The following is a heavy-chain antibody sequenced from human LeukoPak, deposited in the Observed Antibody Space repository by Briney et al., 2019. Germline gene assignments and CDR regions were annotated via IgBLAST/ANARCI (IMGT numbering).Heavy chain of an antibody. V-gene: IGHV3-23*01. Sequence: GGSPRLSCAASGFTFSSYAMSWVRQAPGKGLEWVSAISGSGGSTYYADSVKGRFTISRDNSKNTLYLQMNSLRAEDTAVYYCARASGIAVAGTIDYWGRGALVTVSS. CDR3: ARASGIAVAGTIDY. CDR2: ISGSGGST. D-gene: IGHD6-19*01. J-gene: IGHJ4*02. CDR1: GFTFSSYA.